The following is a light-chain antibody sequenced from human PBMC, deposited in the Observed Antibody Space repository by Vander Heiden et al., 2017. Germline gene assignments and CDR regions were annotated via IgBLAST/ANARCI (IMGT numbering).Light chain of an antibody. V-gene: IGKV2-28*01. Sequence: DIGMSQAPLSLPATLGESASISCRSSQSLLQTNGYSHLDWYLQKPGQSPQLLISLGSIRASGVPDRFTGSASGTDFILKISRVEAEDAGVYFCMQARHTPWTFGQGTKVEIK. J-gene: IGKJ1*01. CDR1: QSLLQTNGYSH. CDR3: MQARHTPWT. CDR2: LGS.